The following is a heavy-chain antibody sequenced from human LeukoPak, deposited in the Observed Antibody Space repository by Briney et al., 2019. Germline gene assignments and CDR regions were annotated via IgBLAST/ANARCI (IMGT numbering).Heavy chain of an antibody. CDR1: GGSISSYY. CDR3: ARGVYIAAAQYGY. CDR2: IYYSGTT. V-gene: IGHV4-59*01. J-gene: IGHJ4*02. D-gene: IGHD6-13*01. Sequence: PSETLSLTCTVSGGSISSYYSSWIRQPPGKGLEWIGYIYYSGTTNYNPSLKSRVTISVDTSKNQFSLKLSSVTAADTAVYYCARGVYIAAAQYGYWGQGTLVTVSS.